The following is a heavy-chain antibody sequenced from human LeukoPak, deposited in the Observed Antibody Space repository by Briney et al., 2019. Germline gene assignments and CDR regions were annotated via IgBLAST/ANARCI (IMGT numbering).Heavy chain of an antibody. Sequence: GGSLRLSCAASGFTFSSYWMHWVRQTPGKGLMWVARIKSDGSTIYADSVQGRFTISRDNAKNMVYLQMNSLRAEDTAVYYCARRRDSGSLQHFDYWGQGTLVTVSS. CDR2: IKSDGST. D-gene: IGHD1-26*01. CDR3: ARRRDSGSLQHFDY. V-gene: IGHV3-74*01. CDR1: GFTFSSYW. J-gene: IGHJ4*02.